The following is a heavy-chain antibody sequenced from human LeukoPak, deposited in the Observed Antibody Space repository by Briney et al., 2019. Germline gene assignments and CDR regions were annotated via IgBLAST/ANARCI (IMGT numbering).Heavy chain of an antibody. D-gene: IGHD6-13*01. Sequence: SCAASGCTFSSYAISWVRQAPGQGLEWMGGIIPIFGTANYAQKFQGRVTITTDESTSTAYMELSSLRSEDAAVYYCARDRGDSSSPDAFDIWGQGTMVTVSS. CDR2: IIPIFGTA. CDR1: GCTFSSYA. CDR3: ARDRGDSSSPDAFDI. V-gene: IGHV1-69*05. J-gene: IGHJ3*02.